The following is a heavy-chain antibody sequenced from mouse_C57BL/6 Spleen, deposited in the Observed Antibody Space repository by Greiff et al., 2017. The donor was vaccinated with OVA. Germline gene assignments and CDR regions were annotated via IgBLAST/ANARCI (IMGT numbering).Heavy chain of an antibody. Sequence: QVQLKESGPELVKPGASVKISCKASGYTFTDYYINWVKQRPGQGLEWIGWIFPGSGSTYYNEKFKGKATLTVDKSSSTAYMLLSSLTSEDSAVYFCASTVVATDYFDYWGQGTTLTVSS. CDR1: GYTFTDYY. CDR3: ASTVVATDYFDY. CDR2: IFPGSGST. J-gene: IGHJ2*01. V-gene: IGHV1-75*01. D-gene: IGHD1-1*01.